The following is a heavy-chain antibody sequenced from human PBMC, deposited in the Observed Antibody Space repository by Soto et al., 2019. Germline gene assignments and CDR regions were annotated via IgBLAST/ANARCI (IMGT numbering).Heavy chain of an antibody. CDR3: ARMVRGSNIDYYYYMDV. CDR2: ISASNGDT. D-gene: IGHD3-10*01. V-gene: IGHV1-18*01. CDR1: GYTFSSHG. J-gene: IGHJ6*03. Sequence: VQLVQSGAEVKKPGASVKVSCKASGYTFSSHGITWLRQAPGQGLEWMGWISASNGDTNYAQRLQGRVTVTTDTSTTTSYLELRSLRSEDTAVYYCARMVRGSNIDYYYYMDVWGKGTTVTVSS.